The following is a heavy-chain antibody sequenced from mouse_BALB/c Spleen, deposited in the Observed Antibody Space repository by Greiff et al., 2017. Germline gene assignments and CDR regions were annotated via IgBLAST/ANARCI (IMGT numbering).Heavy chain of an antibody. CDR1: GFTFSSYG. J-gene: IGHJ3*01. CDR3: ARDRRGSGYDYDGWFAY. D-gene: IGHD2-4*01. CDR2: INSNGGST. V-gene: IGHV5-6-3*01. Sequence: EVKVEESGGGLVQPGGSLKLSCAASGFTFSSYGMSWVRQTPDKRLELVATINSNGGSTYYPDSVKGRFTISRDNAKNTLYLQMSSLKSEDTAMYYCARDRRGSGYDYDGWFAYWGQGTLVTVSA.